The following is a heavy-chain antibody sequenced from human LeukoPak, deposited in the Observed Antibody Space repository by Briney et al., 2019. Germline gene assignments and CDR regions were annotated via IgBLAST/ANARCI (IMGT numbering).Heavy chain of an antibody. Sequence: PGGSLRLSCAASGLTFSSYSMNWVRQAPGKGLEWVSSISSSSSYIYYADSVKGRFTISRDNAKNSLYLQMNSLRAEDTAVYYCASSPGIAAAGTGDYWGQGTLVAVSS. V-gene: IGHV3-21*01. CDR2: ISSSSSYI. J-gene: IGHJ4*02. D-gene: IGHD6-13*01. CDR3: ASSPGIAAAGTGDY. CDR1: GLTFSSYS.